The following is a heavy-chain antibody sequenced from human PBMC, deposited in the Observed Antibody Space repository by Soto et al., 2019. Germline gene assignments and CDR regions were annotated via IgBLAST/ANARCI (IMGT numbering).Heavy chain of an antibody. CDR2: ISAYNGNK. V-gene: IGHV1-18*01. J-gene: IGHJ4*02. CDR1: GYTFTSYG. Sequence: QVQLVQSGAEVKKPGASVKVSCKASGYTFTSYGISWVRQAPGQGLEWMGWISAYNGNKKYAQKLQGRVSMTTDTSTSTAHMELRSLRSDDTAVYYCARDLGQQLFDYWGQGTLVTVSS. CDR3: ARDLGQQLFDY. D-gene: IGHD6-13*01.